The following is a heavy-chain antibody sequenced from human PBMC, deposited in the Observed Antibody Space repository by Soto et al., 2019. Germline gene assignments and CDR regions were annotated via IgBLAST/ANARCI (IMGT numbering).Heavy chain of an antibody. CDR3: AKNWHWGSLFH. CDR1: GDSISTDY. J-gene: IGHJ4*02. V-gene: IGHV4-59*08. Sequence: SETLSLTCTVSGDSISTDYWSWIRQSPGKGLEWIGFIYYGGSTNYNPSLKSRVTISVDTPKNQFPLKLSSVTAADTAVYYCAKNWHWGSLFHWGQGTLVTVSS. D-gene: IGHD7-27*01. CDR2: IYYGGST.